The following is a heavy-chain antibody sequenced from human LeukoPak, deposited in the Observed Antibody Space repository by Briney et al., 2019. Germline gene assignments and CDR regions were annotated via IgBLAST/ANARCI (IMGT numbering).Heavy chain of an antibody. CDR3: AKDATITMVRGFQPPDAFDI. Sequence: PGGSLRLSCAASGFTFSSYAMSWVRQAPGKGLEWVSAISGSGGSTYYAYSVKGRFTISRDNSKNTLYLQMNSLRAEDTAVYYCAKDATITMVRGFQPPDAFDIWGQGTMVTVSS. D-gene: IGHD3-10*01. J-gene: IGHJ3*02. CDR1: GFTFSSYA. CDR2: ISGSGGST. V-gene: IGHV3-23*01.